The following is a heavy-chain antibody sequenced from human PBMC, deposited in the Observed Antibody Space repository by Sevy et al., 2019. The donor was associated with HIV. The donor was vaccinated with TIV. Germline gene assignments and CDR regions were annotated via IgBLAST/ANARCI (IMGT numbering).Heavy chain of an antibody. CDR3: AREGGGYYYDSSGYDDAFDI. Sequence: GGSLRFSCAASGFTFSSYSMNWVRQAPGKGLEWVSSISSSSSYIYYAGSVKGRFTIPRDNAKNSLYLQMNSLRAEDTAVYYCAREGGGYYYDSSGYDDAFDIWGQGTMVTVSS. D-gene: IGHD3-22*01. J-gene: IGHJ3*02. CDR2: ISSSSSYI. CDR1: GFTFSSYS. V-gene: IGHV3-21*01.